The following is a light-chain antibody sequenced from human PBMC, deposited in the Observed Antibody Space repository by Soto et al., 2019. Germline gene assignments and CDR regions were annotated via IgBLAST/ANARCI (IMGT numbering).Light chain of an antibody. V-gene: IGLV4-60*02. CDR2: LEGSVSY. CDR1: SGHSSYS. CDR3: ETWDSNTHV. Sequence: QAVVTQSSSASASLGSSVKLTCTLSSGHSSYSIAWHQQQPGKAPRYLMKLEGSVSYNKGSGVPDRFSGSSSGADRYLTISNLQFEDEADYYCETWDSNTHVFGGGTKLTVL. J-gene: IGLJ3*02.